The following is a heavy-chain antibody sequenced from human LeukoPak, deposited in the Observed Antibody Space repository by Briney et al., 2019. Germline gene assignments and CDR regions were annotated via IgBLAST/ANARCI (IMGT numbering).Heavy chain of an antibody. J-gene: IGHJ4*02. CDR1: GYTFTSYG. Sequence: ASVKVSCKASGYTFTSYGISWVRQAPGQGLERMGWISAYNGNTNYAQKLQGRVTMTTDTSTSTAYMELRSLRSDDTAVYYCARDQGRYCSSTSCYEGGFDYWGQGTLVTVSS. CDR2: ISAYNGNT. D-gene: IGHD2-2*01. CDR3: ARDQGRYCSSTSCYEGGFDY. V-gene: IGHV1-18*01.